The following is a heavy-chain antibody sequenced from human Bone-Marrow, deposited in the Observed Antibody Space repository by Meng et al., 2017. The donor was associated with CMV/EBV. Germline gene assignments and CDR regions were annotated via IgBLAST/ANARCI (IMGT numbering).Heavy chain of an antibody. CDR3: ARDPGYFDY. J-gene: IGHJ4*02. V-gene: IGHV3-33*01. CDR2: IWYDGSNK. Sequence: GESLKISCAASGFTFSSYGMHWVRQAPGKGLEWVAVIWYDGSNKYYADSVKGRFTISRDNSKNTLYLQMNSLRAEDTAVYYCARDPGYFDYWGQGTLVTVSS. D-gene: IGHD3-10*01. CDR1: GFTFSSYG.